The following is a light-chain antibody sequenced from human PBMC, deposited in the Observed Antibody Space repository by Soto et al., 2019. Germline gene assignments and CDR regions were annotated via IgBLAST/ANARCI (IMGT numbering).Light chain of an antibody. CDR2: EVS. J-gene: IGLJ2*01. Sequence: QSALTQPPSASGSPGQSVTISCTGTSSDVGGYNYVSWYQQHPGKAPKLMIYEVSKRPSGVPNRFPGSKSGNTASLTVSGLQAEDEADYYCSSYAGSKNYVVFGGGTQLTVL. CDR3: SSYAGSKNYVV. CDR1: SSDVGGYNY. V-gene: IGLV2-8*01.